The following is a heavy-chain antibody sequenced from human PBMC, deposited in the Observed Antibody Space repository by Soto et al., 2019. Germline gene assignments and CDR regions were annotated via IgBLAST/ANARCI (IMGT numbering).Heavy chain of an antibody. Sequence: PGASLRLSCAASGFTFDDYSMHSVRQAPGKGLEWVSLISWDGYNTYYADSVKGRFTISRDNSKNSLYLQMNSLRTEDSALYYCAKDSSGYRSFYGMDVWGQGTMVTVSS. J-gene: IGHJ6*02. D-gene: IGHD3-3*01. V-gene: IGHV3-43*01. CDR1: GFTFDDYS. CDR3: AKDSSGYRSFYGMDV. CDR2: ISWDGYNT.